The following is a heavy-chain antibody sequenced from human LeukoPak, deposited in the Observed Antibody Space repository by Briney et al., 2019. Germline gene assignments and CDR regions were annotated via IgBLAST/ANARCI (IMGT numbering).Heavy chain of an antibody. CDR1: EFTFTTYG. V-gene: IGHV3-30*18. D-gene: IGHD4-23*01. CDR2: ISFDGSNK. J-gene: IGHJ6*02. Sequence: GGSLRLSCSASEFTFTTYGMHWVRQAPGKGLEWVAFISFDGSNKYYSDSVKGRFTISRDDSKSTLSLQMNNLRAEDTAVYYCAKDMAPYGGNFYYYGMDVCGQGTTVTVSS. CDR3: AKDMAPYGGNFYYYGMDV.